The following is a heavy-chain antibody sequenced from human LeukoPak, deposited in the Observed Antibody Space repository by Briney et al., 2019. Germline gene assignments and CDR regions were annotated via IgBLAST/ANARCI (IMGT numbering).Heavy chain of an antibody. CDR3: ARDRGGYDHAPLFDY. V-gene: IGHV1-18*01. D-gene: IGHD5-12*01. CDR1: GYTFTSYG. Sequence: ASVKVSCKASGYTFTSYGISWVRQAPGQGLEWMGWISAYNGNTNYAQKLQGRVTMTTDTSTSTAYMGLRSLRSDDTAVYYCARDRGGYDHAPLFDYWGQGTLVTVSS. CDR2: ISAYNGNT. J-gene: IGHJ4*02.